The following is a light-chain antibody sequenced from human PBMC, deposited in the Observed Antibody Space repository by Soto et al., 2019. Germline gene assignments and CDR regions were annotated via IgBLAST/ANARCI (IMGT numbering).Light chain of an antibody. CDR3: QQNFNTPDT. CDR1: QSVLYSSNNKDF. J-gene: IGKJ2*01. Sequence: DIVMTQSPDSLAVSLGERATINCKSSQSVLYSSNNKDFLAWYQQKPGQPPKLLIYWASTRESGVPDRFSGSGAGADFTITIRSLQGEDGAVYYCQQNFNTPDTFCQGTKLEIK. CDR2: WAS. V-gene: IGKV4-1*01.